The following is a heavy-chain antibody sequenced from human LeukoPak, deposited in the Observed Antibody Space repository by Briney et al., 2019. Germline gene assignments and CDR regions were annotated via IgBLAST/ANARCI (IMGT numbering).Heavy chain of an antibody. CDR1: GFTVSSNY. V-gene: IGHV3-53*01. CDR2: IYSGGST. J-gene: IGHJ4*02. D-gene: IGHD6-19*01. Sequence: GGSLRLSCAASGFTVSSNYMSWVRQAPGKGLEWVSVIYSGGSTYYADSVKGRFTTSRDNSKNTLYLQMNSLRAEDTAVYYCAREGYSSGWYYFDYWGQGTLVTVSS. CDR3: AREGYSSGWYYFDY.